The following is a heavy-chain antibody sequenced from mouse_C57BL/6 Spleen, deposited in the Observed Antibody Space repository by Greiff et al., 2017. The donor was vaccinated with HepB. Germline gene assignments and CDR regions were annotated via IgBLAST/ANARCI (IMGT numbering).Heavy chain of an antibody. CDR2: ISYDGSN. Sequence: EVQRVESGPGLVKPSQSLSLTCSVTGYSITSGYYWNWIRQFPGNKLEWMGYISYDGSNNYNPSLKNRISITRDTSKNQFFLKLNSVTTEDTATYYCARATAQATSYFDYWGQGTTLTVSS. V-gene: IGHV3-6*01. D-gene: IGHD3-2*02. CDR3: ARATAQATSYFDY. CDR1: GYSITSGYY. J-gene: IGHJ2*01.